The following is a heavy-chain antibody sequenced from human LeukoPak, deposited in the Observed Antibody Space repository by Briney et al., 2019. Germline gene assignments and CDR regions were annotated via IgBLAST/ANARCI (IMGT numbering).Heavy chain of an antibody. Sequence: ASVKVSCKASGYTFTSYDINWVRQATGQGLEWMGGMNPNSGNTTYAQKFQGRVTMTTNTSISTAYMELSSLRSEDTAVYYCARVVWVGEFYYYGMDVWGQGTTVTVSS. CDR2: MNPNSGNT. CDR3: ARVVWVGEFYYYGMDV. CDR1: GYTFTSYD. V-gene: IGHV1-8*01. D-gene: IGHD3-10*01. J-gene: IGHJ6*02.